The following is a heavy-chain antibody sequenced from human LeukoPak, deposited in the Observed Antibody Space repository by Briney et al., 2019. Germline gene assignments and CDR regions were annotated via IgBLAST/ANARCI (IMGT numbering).Heavy chain of an antibody. CDR1: GFTFSDYY. CDR2: ISSSGSTI. Sequence: GGSPRLSCAASGFTFSDYYMSWIRQAPGKGLEWVSYISSSGSTIYYADSVKGRFTISRDNAKNSLYLQMNSLRAEDTAVYYCARDLAYCSGGSCYSSYYYYYGMDVWGQGTTVTVSS. CDR3: ARDLAYCSGGSCYSSYYYYYGMDV. V-gene: IGHV3-11*01. D-gene: IGHD2-15*01. J-gene: IGHJ6*02.